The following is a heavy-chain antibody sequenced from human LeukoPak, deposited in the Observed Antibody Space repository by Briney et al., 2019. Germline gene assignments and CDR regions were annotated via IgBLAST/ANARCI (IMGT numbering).Heavy chain of an antibody. J-gene: IGHJ4*02. CDR3: TTANLPGLQGVLVDY. V-gene: IGHV3-30*03. Sequence: GGSLRLSCAASGFTFSSYGMHWVRQAPGKGLEWVAVISYDGSNKYYADSVKGRFTISRDNSKNTLYLQMNSLKTEDTAVYYCTTANLPGLQGVLVDYWGQGTLVTVSS. D-gene: IGHD3-3*01. CDR2: ISYDGSNK. CDR1: GFTFSSYG.